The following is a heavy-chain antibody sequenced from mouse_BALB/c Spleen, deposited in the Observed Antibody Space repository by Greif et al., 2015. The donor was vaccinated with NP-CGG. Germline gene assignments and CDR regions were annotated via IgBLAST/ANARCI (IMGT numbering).Heavy chain of an antibody. D-gene: IGHD2-4*01. Sequence: DVKLQESGPGLVKPSQSLSLPCTVTGYSITSDYAWNWIRQFPGNKLEWMGYISYSGSTSYNPSLKSRISITRDTSKNQFFLQVNAVTTEDTATYYCAMSTMITTKEFDYWGQGTTLTVSA. CDR3: AMSTMITTKEFDY. CDR2: ISYSGST. V-gene: IGHV3-2*02. CDR1: GYSITSDYA. J-gene: IGHJ2*01.